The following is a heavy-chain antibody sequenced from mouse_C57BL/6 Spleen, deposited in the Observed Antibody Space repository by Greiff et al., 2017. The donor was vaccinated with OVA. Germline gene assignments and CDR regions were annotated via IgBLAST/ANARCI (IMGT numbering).Heavy chain of an antibody. CDR3: TTYANYYGSSYDY. CDR2: IDPENGDT. CDR1: GFNITDDY. V-gene: IGHV14-4*01. J-gene: IGHJ2*01. Sequence: VQLQQSGAELVRPGASVKLSCTASGFNITDDYMHWVKQRPEQGLEWIGWIDPENGDTEYASKFQGKATITADTSSNTAYLQLSSLTSEDTAVYYCTTYANYYGSSYDYWGQGTTRTVSS. D-gene: IGHD1-1*01.